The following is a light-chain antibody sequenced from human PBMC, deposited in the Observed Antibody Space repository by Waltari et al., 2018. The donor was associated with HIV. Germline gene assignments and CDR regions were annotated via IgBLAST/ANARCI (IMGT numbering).Light chain of an antibody. CDR1: SSDVGGYTY. V-gene: IGLV2-11*01. CDR3: GSYAGTYSFL. J-gene: IGLJ2*01. CDR2: AVT. Sequence: QSALTQPRSVSGSPGQSVTISCTGTSSDVGGYTYVSWYHQRPGKAPTLMSYAVTQRPSGVPDRFSGSKSGNTASLASSGLQAEEEGHYYCGSYAGTYSFLFGGGTNLTVL.